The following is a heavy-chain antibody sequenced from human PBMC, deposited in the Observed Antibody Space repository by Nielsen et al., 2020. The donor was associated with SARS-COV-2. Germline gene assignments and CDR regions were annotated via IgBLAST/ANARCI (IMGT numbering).Heavy chain of an antibody. Sequence: GGSLRLSCAASGFTLSSHGIHWVRQAPGKGLEWVAFLRYDGRNEYYTDSVKGRFTISRDNPKNTLYLQMNSLRAEDTAVYYCARDLGRGEFGEYYFDYWGQGTLVTVSS. CDR1: GFTLSSHG. D-gene: IGHD3-10*01. J-gene: IGHJ4*02. V-gene: IGHV3-30*02. CDR2: LRYDGRNE. CDR3: ARDLGRGEFGEYYFDY.